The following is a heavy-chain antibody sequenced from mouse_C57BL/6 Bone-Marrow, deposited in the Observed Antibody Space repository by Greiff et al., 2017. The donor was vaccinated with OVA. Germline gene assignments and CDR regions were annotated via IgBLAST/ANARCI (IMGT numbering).Heavy chain of an antibody. CDR2: SRNEANDYTT. V-gene: IGHV7-1*01. J-gene: IGHJ1*03. CDR1: GFTFSDFY. CDR3: ARGAGGLLKYFDV. Sequence: EVLLVESGGGLVQSGRSLRLSCATSGFTFSDFYMEWVRQAPGKGLEWIAASRNEANDYTTEYSASVKGRFIVSRDTSQSILYLQMNALRAEDTAFYCGARGAGGLLKYFDVWGTGTTVTVSS. D-gene: IGHD2-3*01.